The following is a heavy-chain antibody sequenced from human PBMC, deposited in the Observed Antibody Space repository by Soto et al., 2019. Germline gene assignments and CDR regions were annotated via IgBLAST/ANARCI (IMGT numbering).Heavy chain of an antibody. D-gene: IGHD1-26*01. Sequence: GPLRLSCEGSGFTCSTYAMSWVRQAPGKGLEWVSAISGSGVSTYYTDSVKGRFTISRDNSKNTLYLQMNTLRAEDTALYYCALRKTGSYFDYWGQGSLVTVSS. CDR3: ALRKTGSYFDY. J-gene: IGHJ4*02. CDR1: GFTCSTYA. V-gene: IGHV3-23*01. CDR2: ISGSGVST.